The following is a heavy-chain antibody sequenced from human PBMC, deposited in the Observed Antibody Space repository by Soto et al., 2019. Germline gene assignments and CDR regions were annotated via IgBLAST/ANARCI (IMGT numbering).Heavy chain of an antibody. Sequence: QLQLQESGPGLVKPSETLSLTCTVSGGSISSSSYYWGWIRQPPGKGLEWIGSIYYTGSTYYNPSLKSRVTISVDTSKNQFSLKLCSVTAADTAVFYCARHLTLSSGLDYWGQGTLVTVSS. CDR2: IYYTGST. J-gene: IGHJ4*02. V-gene: IGHV4-39*01. D-gene: IGHD6-19*01. CDR3: ARHLTLSSGLDY. CDR1: GGSISSSSYY.